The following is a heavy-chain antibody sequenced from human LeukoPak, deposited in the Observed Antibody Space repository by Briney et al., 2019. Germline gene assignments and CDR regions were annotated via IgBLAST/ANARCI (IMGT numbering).Heavy chain of an antibody. CDR3: ARDCSGASCYDY. V-gene: IGHV4-59*01. CDR1: GGSISSYY. CDR2: IYYSGST. J-gene: IGHJ4*02. Sequence: SETLSLTCAVSGGSISSYYWSWIRQPPGQGLEWIGYIYYSGSTNYNPSLKSRVTISLDTPRNQFSLKLSPVAAADTAVYYCARDCSGASCYDYGGQGALVTVSS. D-gene: IGHD2-15*01.